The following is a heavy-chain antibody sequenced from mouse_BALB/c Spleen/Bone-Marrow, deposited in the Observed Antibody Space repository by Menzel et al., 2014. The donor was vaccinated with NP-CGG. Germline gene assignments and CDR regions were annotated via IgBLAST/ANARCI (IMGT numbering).Heavy chain of an antibody. CDR1: GDSITSGY. CDR2: ISYSGST. CDR3: ARVSSGGILAMDY. V-gene: IGHV3-8*02. Sequence: ESGPSLVKPSQTLSLTCSVTGDSITSGYWNWIRKLPGNKLEYMGYISYSGSTYYNPSLKSRISISRDISKNQYYLQLNSVTTEDTATYYCARVSSGGILAMDYWGQGTSVTVSS. J-gene: IGHJ4*01. D-gene: IGHD3-1*01.